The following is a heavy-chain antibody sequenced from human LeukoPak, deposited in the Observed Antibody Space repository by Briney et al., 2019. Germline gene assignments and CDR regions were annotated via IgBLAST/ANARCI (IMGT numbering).Heavy chain of an antibody. D-gene: IGHD3-10*01. Sequence: GASVKVSCKASGYTFTSYGISWVRQATGQGLEWMGWMNPNSGNTGYAQKFQGRVTMTRNTSISTAYMELSSLRSEDTAVYYCARGLSFRGAVYYMDVWGKGTTVTISS. J-gene: IGHJ6*03. CDR1: GYTFTSYG. CDR3: ARGLSFRGAVYYMDV. CDR2: MNPNSGNT. V-gene: IGHV1-8*02.